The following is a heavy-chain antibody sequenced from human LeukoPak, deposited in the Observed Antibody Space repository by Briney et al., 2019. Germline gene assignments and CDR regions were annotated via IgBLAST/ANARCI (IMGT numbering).Heavy chain of an antibody. V-gene: IGHV1-69-2*01. J-gene: IGHJ5*02. D-gene: IGHD2-2*01. Sequence: ASVKISCTASGYTFTDYYIQWVQQAPGKGLIWMGRVDPEDGETIYAESFQGRVTITADPSTDTAYMELSSLRAEDTAVYYCATPDCRGSNCYVPWGQGTLVTVSS. CDR2: VDPEDGET. CDR1: GYTFTDYY. CDR3: ATPDCRGSNCYVP.